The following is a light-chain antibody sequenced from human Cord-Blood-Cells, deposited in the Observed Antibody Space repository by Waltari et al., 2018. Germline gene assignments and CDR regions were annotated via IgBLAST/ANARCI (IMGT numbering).Light chain of an antibody. V-gene: IGKV1-39*01. CDR3: PQSYSTPLT. Sequence: DIQMTQSPSSLSASVGDRVTITCRASQSISSYLNWYQQKPGKAPKLLIYAASSLQSGVPSRLSGSGSGTDFTLTISSLQPEDFATYYCPQSYSTPLTFGGGTKVEIK. CDR2: AAS. J-gene: IGKJ4*01. CDR1: QSISSY.